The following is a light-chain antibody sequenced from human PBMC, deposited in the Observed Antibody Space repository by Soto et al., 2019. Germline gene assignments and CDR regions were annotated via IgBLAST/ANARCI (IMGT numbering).Light chain of an antibody. CDR3: QHYNSYSEA. J-gene: IGKJ1*01. V-gene: IGKV1-9*01. CDR1: QDISSY. CDR2: GAS. Sequence: DIKLTQSPSFLSASVGDRVTITCRASQDISSYLAWYQQEPGKAPKVLMYGASLLLSGVPSRFSGSGSGTEFTLTISSLQPEDFATYYCQHYNSYSEAFGQGTKVDIK.